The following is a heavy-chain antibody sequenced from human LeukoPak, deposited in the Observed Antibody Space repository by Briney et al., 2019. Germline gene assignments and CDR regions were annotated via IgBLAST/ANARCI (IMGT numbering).Heavy chain of an antibody. J-gene: IGHJ4*02. CDR1: GFTFTDYW. CDR3: ARDRGYCSGGTCRIHYFDY. V-gene: IGHV3-7*04. CDR2: IEQDGSDN. D-gene: IGHD2-15*01. Sequence: PGGSLRLSCAASGFTFTDYWMSWVRQAPGKGLEWVANIEQDGSDNYHLGSVMGRSTISRDNAKNSLYLQMNSLRAEDTAVYYCARDRGYCSGGTCRIHYFDYWGQGTLVTVSS.